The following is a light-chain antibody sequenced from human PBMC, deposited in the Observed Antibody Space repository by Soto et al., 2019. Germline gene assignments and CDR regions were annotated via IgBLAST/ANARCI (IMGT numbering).Light chain of an antibody. Sequence: DIHMTQSPSSLSSSLGDIVTITCRASQGISNYLAWYQQKPGKVPKLLIYAASTLQSGVPSRLSGSGSGTDFTLTISSMQPEDVATYYCQKYNSASEAFGPGTKVDIK. V-gene: IGKV1-27*01. CDR1: QGISNY. CDR2: AAS. J-gene: IGKJ3*01. CDR3: QKYNSASEA.